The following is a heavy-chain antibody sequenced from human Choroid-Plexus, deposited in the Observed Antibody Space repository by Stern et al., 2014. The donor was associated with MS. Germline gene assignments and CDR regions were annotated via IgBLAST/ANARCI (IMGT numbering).Heavy chain of an antibody. CDR2: ISYDGSDK. J-gene: IGHJ4*02. CDR3: AKDRQWSTYFFDY. Sequence: QVQLVQPGGGVAQPGRPLILSCAASGFTFSNFGMHWVRQAPGKGLEWVALISYDGSDKYYADSVKGRFTIFRDNSKNTLYMHMNSLRAEDTAVYYCAKDRQWSTYFFDYWGQGSLVTVSS. CDR1: GFTFSNFG. V-gene: IGHV3-30*18. D-gene: IGHD2-15*01.